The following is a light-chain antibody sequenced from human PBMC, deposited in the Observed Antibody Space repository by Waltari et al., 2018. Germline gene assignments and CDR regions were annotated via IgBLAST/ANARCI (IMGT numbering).Light chain of an antibody. Sequence: EIVLTQSPATLSLSPGERANLSCRASQSVSRYLAWYQQKPGQAPRLLIYDASNRATGIPARFSGSGSGTDFTLTISSLEPEDFAVYYCQRRGHWPPGATFGPGTRVDIK. V-gene: IGKV3-11*01. J-gene: IGKJ3*01. CDR1: QSVSRY. CDR3: QRRGHWPPGAT. CDR2: DAS.